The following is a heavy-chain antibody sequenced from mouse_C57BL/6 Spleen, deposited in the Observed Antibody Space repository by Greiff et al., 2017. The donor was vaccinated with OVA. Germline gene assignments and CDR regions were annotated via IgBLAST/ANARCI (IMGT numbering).Heavy chain of an antibody. CDR1: GYTFTDYY. CDR2: INPNNGGT. D-gene: IGHD2-2*01. J-gene: IGHJ2*01. Sequence: EVQLQQSGPELVKPGASVKISCKASGYTFTDYYMNWVKQSHGKSLEWIGDINPNNGGTSYNQKFKGKATLTVDKSSSTAYMELRSLTSEDSAVYYCARNGNGYPFDYWGQGTTLTVSS. V-gene: IGHV1-26*01. CDR3: ARNGNGYPFDY.